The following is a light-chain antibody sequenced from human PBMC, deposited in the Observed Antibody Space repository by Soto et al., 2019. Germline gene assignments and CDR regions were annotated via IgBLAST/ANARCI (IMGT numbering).Light chain of an antibody. Sequence: AILMTQSPSSFSASTGDRANIXCRASQGVSSYFAWYQQTSGKAPKLLTFDASTLQSGGPSRFSGSGSATDFTLTINCLQSEDFATYYGQQLSRYPLTFGGGTKVDIK. CDR1: QGVSSY. CDR3: QQLSRYPLT. V-gene: IGKV1-8*01. CDR2: DAS. J-gene: IGKJ4*01.